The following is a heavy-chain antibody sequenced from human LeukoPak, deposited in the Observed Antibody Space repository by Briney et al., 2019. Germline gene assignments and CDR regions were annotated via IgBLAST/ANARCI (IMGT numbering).Heavy chain of an antibody. J-gene: IGHJ2*01. CDR2: ISGSGGST. CDR3: AKAVRLRWEYWYFDL. D-gene: IGHD4-23*01. Sequence: HPGGSLRLSCAASGFTVSSNYMSWVRQAPGKGLEWVSVISGSGGSTYYADSVKGRFTISRDNSKNTLYLQMNSLRAEDTAVYYCAKAVRLRWEYWYFDLWGRGTLVTVSS. V-gene: IGHV3-23*01. CDR1: GFTVSSNY.